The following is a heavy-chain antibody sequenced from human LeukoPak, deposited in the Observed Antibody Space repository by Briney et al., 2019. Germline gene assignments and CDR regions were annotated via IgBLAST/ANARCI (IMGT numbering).Heavy chain of an antibody. CDR3: ARGDGYNWGNFDY. Sequence: SETLSLMCTVSGGSISGHYWNWIRQPAGRGLEWIGRIYSSGNTNYNHSFESRVIRSVDASKSEFSLKVTSVTAADTAVYYCARGDGYNWGNFDYWARETWSPSRQ. CDR1: GGSISGHY. V-gene: IGHV4-4*07. CDR2: IYSSGNT. D-gene: IGHD5-24*01. J-gene: IGHJ4*02.